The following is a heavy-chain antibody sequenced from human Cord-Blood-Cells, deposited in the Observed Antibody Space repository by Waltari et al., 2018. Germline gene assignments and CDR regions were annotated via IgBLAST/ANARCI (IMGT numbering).Heavy chain of an antibody. J-gene: IGHJ4*02. CDR1: GFTFSSYS. CDR3: ARKNSSSWDY. D-gene: IGHD6-6*01. Sequence: EVQLVESGGGLVKPGGSLRLSCAASGFTFSSYSMNWVRQAPGKGLEWVSAISSSSSYIYYADSVKGRFTISRDNAKNSLYLQMNSLRAEDTAVYYCARKNSSSWDYWGQGTLVTVSS. V-gene: IGHV3-21*01. CDR2: ISSSSSYI.